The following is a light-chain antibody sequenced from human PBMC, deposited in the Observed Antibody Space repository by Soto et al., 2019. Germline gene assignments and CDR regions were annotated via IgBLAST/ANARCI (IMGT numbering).Light chain of an antibody. J-gene: IGLJ1*01. CDR1: SSDVGGFEY. Sequence: QSALSQPASVSGSPGQSITNSCTGTSSDVGGFEYVSWYQHQPGKAPKLIIYDVTKRPSGVSNRFSGSKSGNTASLTISGIQAEDEGDYYCGSITRSSTSVFGTGTKLTVL. V-gene: IGLV2-14*01. CDR2: DVT. CDR3: GSITRSSTSV.